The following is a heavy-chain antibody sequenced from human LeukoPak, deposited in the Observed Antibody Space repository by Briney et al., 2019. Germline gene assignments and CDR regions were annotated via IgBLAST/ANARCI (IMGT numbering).Heavy chain of an antibody. CDR1: GFTFSNYW. Sequence: PGGSLRLSCATSGFTFSNYWMTWVRQAPGKGLEWVANIKQDESEKYYVDSVKGRSTISRDNAKNSLYLQMNSLRVEDTAVYYCARAVAGAHYYDYWGQGTLVTVSS. D-gene: IGHD6-19*01. J-gene: IGHJ4*02. CDR3: ARAVAGAHYYDY. CDR2: IKQDESEK. V-gene: IGHV3-7*01.